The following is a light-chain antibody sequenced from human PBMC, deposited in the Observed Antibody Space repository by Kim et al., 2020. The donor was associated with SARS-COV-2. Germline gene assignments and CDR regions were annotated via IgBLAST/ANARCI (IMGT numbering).Light chain of an antibody. Sequence: SELTQDPAVSVALGQTVRITCQGDSLRSYYATWYQQKPGQAPILVIYGKNNRPSGIPDRFSGSSSGNTASLTITGTQAGDEADYYCNSRDSNDDVVFGGG. CDR2: GKN. V-gene: IGLV3-19*01. J-gene: IGLJ2*01. CDR3: NSRDSNDDVV. CDR1: SLRSYY.